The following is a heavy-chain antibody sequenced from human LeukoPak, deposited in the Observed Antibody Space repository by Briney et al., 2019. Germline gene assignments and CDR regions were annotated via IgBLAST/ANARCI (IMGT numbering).Heavy chain of an antibody. D-gene: IGHD5-18*01. V-gene: IGHV3-53*01. Sequence: GGSLRLSCAASGFTVSRSYMIWARQAPGKGLEWVSVIYSGGTTYYADSVKGRFTISRDNSKNTLYLQMNSLRAEDTAVYYCARGRGYSQSNWVDPWGQGTMVTVSA. CDR1: GFTVSRSY. CDR3: ARGRGYSQSNWVDP. J-gene: IGHJ5*02. CDR2: IYSGGTT.